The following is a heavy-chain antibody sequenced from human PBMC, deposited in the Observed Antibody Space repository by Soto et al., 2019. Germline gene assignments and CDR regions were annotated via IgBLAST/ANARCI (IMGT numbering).Heavy chain of an antibody. CDR2: IDGTGDST. CDR3: AGGLDY. CDR1: GLTFSNYG. Sequence: EVQLLESGGGLVQPGRSLRLSCAVSGLTFSNYGMKWVRQAPGKGLEWVSGIDGTGDSTYYADSVKGRFTISRDNSKNTLYLQMNSLRAEDTAIYYCAGGLDYWGQGTLVTVYS. J-gene: IGHJ4*02. V-gene: IGHV3-23*01.